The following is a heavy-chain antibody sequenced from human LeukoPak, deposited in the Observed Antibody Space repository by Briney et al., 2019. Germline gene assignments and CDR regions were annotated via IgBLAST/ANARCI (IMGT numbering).Heavy chain of an antibody. V-gene: IGHV3-21*01. CDR3: ARDMSRDYGGSIDY. CDR1: GFTFISYS. D-gene: IGHD4-23*01. CDR2: ISSSSSYI. Sequence: GSLLLSCAASGFTFISYSMNWVRQAPGKGLEWVSSISSSSSYIYYADSVKGRFTISRDNAKNSLYLQMNSLRAEDTAVYYCARDMSRDYGGSIDYWGQGTLVTVSS. J-gene: IGHJ4*02.